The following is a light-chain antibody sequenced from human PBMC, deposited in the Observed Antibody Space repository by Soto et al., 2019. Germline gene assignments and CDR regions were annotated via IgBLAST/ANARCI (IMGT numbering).Light chain of an antibody. J-gene: IGKJ1*01. CDR3: QQLNTYPPWT. CDR1: QDISGY. V-gene: IGKV1-8*01. CDR2: AAS. Sequence: AIRMTQSPSSLSASTGDRVTITCRASQDISGYLAWYQQKPGKAPELLIYAASTLQSGVPSRFSGSGSGTDFTLTISSLQPEDSATYYCQQLNTYPPWTFGQGTKVEIK.